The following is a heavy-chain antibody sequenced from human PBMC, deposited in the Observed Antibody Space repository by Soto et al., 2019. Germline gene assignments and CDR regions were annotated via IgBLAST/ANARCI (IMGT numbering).Heavy chain of an antibody. D-gene: IGHD6-13*01. CDR1: GGTFSSYF. Sequence: QVQLVQSGAEVKKAGSSVKVSCKVSGGTFSSYFINWVRQAPGQGLEWVGGIIPVFGTGSYAGKFQGRVTITADESTSTAYMELSRLRSDDTAVYYCARETPSAAAAYYYYGLDVWGQGTTVTVPS. CDR3: ARETPSAAAAYYYYGLDV. J-gene: IGHJ6*02. V-gene: IGHV1-69*01. CDR2: IIPVFGTG.